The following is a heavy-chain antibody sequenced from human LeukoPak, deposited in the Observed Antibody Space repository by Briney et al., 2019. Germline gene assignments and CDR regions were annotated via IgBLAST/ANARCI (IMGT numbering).Heavy chain of an antibody. J-gene: IGHJ4*02. V-gene: IGHV4-34*01. Sequence: PSETLSLTCAVYGGSFSGYYWSWIRQPPGKGLEWIGEINHSGSTNYNPSLKSRVTISVDTSKNQFSLKLSSVTAADTAVYYCARGLPAIGYYFDYWGQGTLVTVSS. CDR2: INHSGST. D-gene: IGHD2-2*02. CDR1: GGSFSGYY. CDR3: ARGLPAIGYYFDY.